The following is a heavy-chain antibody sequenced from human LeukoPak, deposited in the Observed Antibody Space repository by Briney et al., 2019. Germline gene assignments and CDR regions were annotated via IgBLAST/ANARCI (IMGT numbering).Heavy chain of an antibody. J-gene: IGHJ5*02. V-gene: IGHV3-73*01. CDR3: ESSITKAGGS. CDR1: GFSFSDSP. CDR2: IRSKDQNSAT. Sequence: PGGSLRLSCAASGFSFSDSPIHWVRQASGKGLGWVGRIRSKDQNSATAYAESVKGRFTISRDDSKNMAYLQMNSLRIEDTGVYYCESSITKAGGSWGQGTLVTVSS. D-gene: IGHD2-21*01.